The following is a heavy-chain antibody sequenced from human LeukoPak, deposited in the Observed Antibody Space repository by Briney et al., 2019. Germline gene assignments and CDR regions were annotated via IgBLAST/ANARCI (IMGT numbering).Heavy chain of an antibody. CDR2: IYSGGST. D-gene: IGHD5-24*01. CDR3: AREKWLGTDY. CDR1: GFTVSSNY. Sequence: GGSLRPSCAASGFTVSSNYMSWVRQAPGKGLEWVSVIYSGGSTYYADSVKGRFTISRDNSKNTLYLQMNSLRAEDTAVYYCAREKWLGTDYWGQGTLVTVSS. V-gene: IGHV3-66*01. J-gene: IGHJ4*02.